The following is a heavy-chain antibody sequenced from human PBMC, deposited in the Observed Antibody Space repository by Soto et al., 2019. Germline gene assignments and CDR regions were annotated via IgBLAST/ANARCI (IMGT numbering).Heavy chain of an antibody. CDR1: GYSITRDY. V-gene: IGHV1-2*02. J-gene: IGHJ4*02. Sequence: GASVKVSCKASGYSITRDYVDWVRQAPGQGLEWMGWINPDSGDTRFAQNFQGRVTLTRDTSISTAYMGLNTLRSDDTAVYYCTRASTVAGGSSNSLPNDYWGQGTLVTVSS. CDR2: INPDSGDT. D-gene: IGHD6-19*01. CDR3: TRASTVAGGSSNSLPNDY.